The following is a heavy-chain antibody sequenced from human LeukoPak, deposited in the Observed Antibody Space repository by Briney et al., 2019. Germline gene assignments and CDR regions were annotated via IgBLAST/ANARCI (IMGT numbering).Heavy chain of an antibody. CDR1: GYTFTSYY. Sequence: ASVKVSCKASGYTFTSYYMHWVRQAPEQGLEWMGIINPSGGSTSYAQKFQGRVTMTRDTSTSTVYMELSSLRSEDTAVYYCARDLGYCSSTSCYTYFDYWGQGTLVTVSS. CDR2: INPSGGST. V-gene: IGHV1-46*01. J-gene: IGHJ4*02. D-gene: IGHD2-2*02. CDR3: ARDLGYCSSTSCYTYFDY.